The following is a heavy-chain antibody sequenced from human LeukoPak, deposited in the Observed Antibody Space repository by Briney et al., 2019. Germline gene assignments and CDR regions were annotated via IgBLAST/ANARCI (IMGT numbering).Heavy chain of an antibody. CDR3: ARDVGARLPGY. V-gene: IGHV4-38-2*02. D-gene: IGHD6-6*01. J-gene: IGHJ4*02. CDR2: IYHSGST. Sequence: SETLSLTCTVSGYSISSGYYWGWIRQPPGKGLEWIGSIYHSGSTYYNPSLKSRVTISVDTSKNQFSLKLTSVTAADTAVYYCARDVGARLPGYWGQGTLVTVSS. CDR1: GYSISSGYY.